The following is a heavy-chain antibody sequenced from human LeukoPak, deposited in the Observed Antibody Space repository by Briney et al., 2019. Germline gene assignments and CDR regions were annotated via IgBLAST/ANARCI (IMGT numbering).Heavy chain of an antibody. J-gene: IGHJ4*02. CDR2: ISWNSGSI. CDR1: GFTFDDYA. Sequence: GGSLRLSCAASGFTFDDYAMHWVRQAPGKGLEWVSGISWNSGSIGYADSVKGRFTISRDNAKNSLYLQMNSLRAEDTAVYYCARNPNDSSGYYYGNYFDYWGQGTLVTVSS. D-gene: IGHD3-22*01. V-gene: IGHV3-9*01. CDR3: ARNPNDSSGYYYGNYFDY.